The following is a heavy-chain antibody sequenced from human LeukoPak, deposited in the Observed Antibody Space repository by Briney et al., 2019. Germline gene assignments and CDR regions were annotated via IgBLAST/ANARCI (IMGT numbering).Heavy chain of an antibody. CDR2: VYYTGRT. CDR3: ARHMSVSYDAFDL. Sequence: SETLSLTCSVSDGSTTGYYWSWIRQPPGKGLEWIAYVYYTGRTLYNPSLESRVTISVDTSKTQFSPTVTSVTAADTAVYYCARHMSVSYDAFDLWGRGTTVTVSS. V-gene: IGHV4-59*08. J-gene: IGHJ3*01. CDR1: DGSTTGYY. D-gene: IGHD3-10*01.